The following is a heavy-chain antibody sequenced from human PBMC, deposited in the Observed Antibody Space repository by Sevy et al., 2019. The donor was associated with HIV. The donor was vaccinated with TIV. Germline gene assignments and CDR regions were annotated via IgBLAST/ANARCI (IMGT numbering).Heavy chain of an antibody. CDR1: GFTFSTYG. V-gene: IGHV3-33*01. D-gene: IGHD4-17*01. CDR3: ERDLEFYDYGDYGPAFNPDY. Sequence: GGSLRLSCAASGFTFSTYGMHWVRQAPGKGLEWLAVIRFDGSKEYYADSVKGRFTISRAIAKKTLHLQMNSLRAEDTAVYYCERDLEFYDYGDYGPAFNPDYWGRGTLVTVSS. CDR2: IRFDGSKE. J-gene: IGHJ4*02.